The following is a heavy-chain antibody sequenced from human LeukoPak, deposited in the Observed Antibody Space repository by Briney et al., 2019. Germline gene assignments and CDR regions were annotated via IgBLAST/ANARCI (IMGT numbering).Heavy chain of an antibody. V-gene: IGHV3-21*01. D-gene: IGHD4-23*01. Sequence: PGGSLRLSCSASGFSFSDYDMNWVRQAPGKGLEWVSAISGRSSHVYYGESVKGRFTISRDNAKNSLYLQLDSLGVEDTAVYYCGRAFPPLRTSSAVDLWGQGTLVTVSS. CDR1: GFSFSDYD. J-gene: IGHJ1*01. CDR3: GRAFPPLRTSSAVDL. CDR2: ISGRSSHV.